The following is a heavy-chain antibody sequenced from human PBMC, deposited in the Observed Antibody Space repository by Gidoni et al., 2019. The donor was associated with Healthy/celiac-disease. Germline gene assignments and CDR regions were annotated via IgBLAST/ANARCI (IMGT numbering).Heavy chain of an antibody. CDR3: ARYFGGYCTGSGSFPYYYYGMDV. D-gene: IGHD2-8*02. J-gene: IGHJ6*02. CDR1: GLPLSSYA. V-gene: IGHV3-30*04. CDR2: ISYDGSNK. Sequence: QVQLVEPGGDVVQHGRSLRHPCAGSGLPLSSYAISWVRQAPGKGLEWVAVISYDGSNKYYADSVKGRFTISRDNSKNTLYLQMISLGAEDTAVYYCARYFGGYCTGSGSFPYYYYGMDVWGQGTTVTVSS.